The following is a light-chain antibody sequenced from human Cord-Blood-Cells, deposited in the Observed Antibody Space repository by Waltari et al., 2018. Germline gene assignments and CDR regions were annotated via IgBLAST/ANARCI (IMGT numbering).Light chain of an antibody. Sequence: DIVMTQSPDSLAVSLGERATINCKSSQSVLYSSNNKNYLAWYQQKPGQPPKLPIYWASTRESGVPDRFSGSGSGTDFTLTISSRQAEDVAVYYCQQYYSTPFTFGPGTKVDIK. CDR1: QSVLYSSNNKNY. J-gene: IGKJ3*01. V-gene: IGKV4-1*01. CDR2: WAS. CDR3: QQYYSTPFT.